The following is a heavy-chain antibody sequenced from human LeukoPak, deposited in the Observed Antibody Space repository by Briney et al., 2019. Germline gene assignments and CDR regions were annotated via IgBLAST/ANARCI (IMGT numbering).Heavy chain of an antibody. D-gene: IGHD6-19*01. CDR1: GGSFSGYY. Sequence: SETLSLTCAVYGGSFSGYYWSWIRQPPGKGLEWIGEINHSGSTNYNPSLKSRVTISVDTSKNQFSLKLSSVTAADTAVYYCARGLGLAKVVAGTRGWHYWGQGTLVTVSS. J-gene: IGHJ4*02. CDR3: ARGLGLAKVVAGTRGWHY. CDR2: INHSGST. V-gene: IGHV4-34*01.